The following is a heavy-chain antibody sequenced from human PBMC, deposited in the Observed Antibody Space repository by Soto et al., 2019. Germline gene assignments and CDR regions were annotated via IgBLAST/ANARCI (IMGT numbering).Heavy chain of an antibody. CDR2: IIPIFGTA. Sequence: GASVKVSCKASGGTFSSYAISWVRQAPGQGLEWMGGIIPIFGTANYAQKFQGRVTITADESTSTAYMELSSLRSEDTAVYYCASYYGSGSYSVESYYYGMDVWGQGTTVTVSS. J-gene: IGHJ6*02. V-gene: IGHV1-69*13. CDR1: GGTFSSYA. CDR3: ASYYGSGSYSVESYYYGMDV. D-gene: IGHD3-10*01.